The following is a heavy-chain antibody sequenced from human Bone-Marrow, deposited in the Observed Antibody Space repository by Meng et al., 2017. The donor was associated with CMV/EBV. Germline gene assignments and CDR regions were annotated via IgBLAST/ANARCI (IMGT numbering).Heavy chain of an antibody. Sequence: QGQLVQSGAEGKKPGASVKVSCKASGYTFTGYYMHWVRQAPGQGLEWMGWINPNSGGTNYAQKFQGRVTMTRDTSISTAYMKLSRLRSDDTAVYYCARAHCSSTSCLIDYWGQGTLVTVSS. CDR2: INPNSGGT. V-gene: IGHV1-2*02. J-gene: IGHJ4*02. D-gene: IGHD2-2*01. CDR1: GYTFTGYY. CDR3: ARAHCSSTSCLIDY.